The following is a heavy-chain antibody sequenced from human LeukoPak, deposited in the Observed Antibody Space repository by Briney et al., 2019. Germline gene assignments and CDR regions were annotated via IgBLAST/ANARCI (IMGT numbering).Heavy chain of an antibody. V-gene: IGHV3-30-3*01. CDR2: MSYDGSIK. Sequence: PGRSLKLSCATSGFTLSSYAIHWVRQAPDKGLEWVAVMSYDGSIKYYADSVKGRFTISRDYTKTTVYLQMSSLRAEDTAVYYCALPLNRVGAFDIWGQGTMVTVSS. CDR1: GFTLSSYA. CDR3: ALPLNRVGAFDI. J-gene: IGHJ3*02.